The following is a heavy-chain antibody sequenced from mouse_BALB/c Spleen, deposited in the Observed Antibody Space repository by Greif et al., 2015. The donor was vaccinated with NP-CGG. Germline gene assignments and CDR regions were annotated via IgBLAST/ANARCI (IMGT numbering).Heavy chain of an antibody. Sequence: VQLQQPGPGLVAPSQSLSITCTVSGFSLTSYGVHWVRQPPGKGLEWLGVIWAGGSTNYNSALMSRLSISKDNSKSQVFLKMNSLQTDDTAMYYCARERSMITYYFDYWGQGTTLTVSS. CDR1: GFSLTSYG. CDR3: ARERSMITYYFDY. CDR2: IWAGGST. J-gene: IGHJ2*01. D-gene: IGHD2-4*01. V-gene: IGHV2-9*02.